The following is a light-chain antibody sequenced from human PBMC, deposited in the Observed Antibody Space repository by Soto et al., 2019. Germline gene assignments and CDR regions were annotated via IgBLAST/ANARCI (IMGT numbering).Light chain of an antibody. CDR1: QSIRYY. J-gene: IGKJ1*01. V-gene: IGKV1-5*01. CDR3: QHHNSYSQT. Sequence: EIQQTQSPPTLSASVGDRVTITCRASQSIRYYLAWYQQMPGKAPKLLIYGASSLQSGVPSRFSGSGSGTEFTLTISSLQPDDCATYFCQHHNSYSQTFGQGTKVDI. CDR2: GAS.